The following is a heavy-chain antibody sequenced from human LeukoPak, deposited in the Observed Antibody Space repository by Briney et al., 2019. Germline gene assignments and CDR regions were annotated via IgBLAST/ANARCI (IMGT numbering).Heavy chain of an antibody. CDR2: IYYSGST. CDR3: ARGPYGGYPIDY. J-gene: IGHJ4*02. CDR1: GGSISSYY. V-gene: IGHV4-59*12. Sequence: PSETLSLTCTVSGGSISSYYWSWIRQPPGKGLEWIGYIYYSGSTNYNPSLKSRVTMSVDTSKNQFSLKLSSVTAADTAVYYCARGPYGGYPIDYWGQGTLVTVSS. D-gene: IGHD4-23*01.